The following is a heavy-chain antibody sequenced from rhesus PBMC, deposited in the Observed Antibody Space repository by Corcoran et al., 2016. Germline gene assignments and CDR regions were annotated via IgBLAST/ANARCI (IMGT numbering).Heavy chain of an antibody. D-gene: IGHD6-13*01. J-gene: IGHJ6*01. V-gene: IGHV4-106*01. CDR1: GGSISDDYY. Sequence: QVQLQESGPGLVKPSETLSLTCAVSGGSISDDYYWRWIRQPPGKGLEWIGYIYGSGGGTNYNPSLKNRVTISIDTSKNQFSLKLSSVTAADTAVYYCARDRPAAGLNGLDSWGQGVVVTVSS. CDR2: IYGSGGGT. CDR3: ARDRPAAGLNGLDS.